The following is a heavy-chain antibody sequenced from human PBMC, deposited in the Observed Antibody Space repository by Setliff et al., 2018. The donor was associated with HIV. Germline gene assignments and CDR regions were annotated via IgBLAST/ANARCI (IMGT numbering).Heavy chain of an antibody. CDR3: ARHAIVDTAGRGFDY. Sequence: SETLSLTCAVYGGSFSAYSWSWIRQPPGKGLEWIGSIYYSGSTYYNSSLKGRVTISVDTSKNQFSLKLSSVTATDTAVYYCARHAIVDTAGRGFDYWGQGTLVTVSS. CDR1: GGSFSAYS. J-gene: IGHJ4*02. CDR2: IYYSGST. V-gene: IGHV4-34*01. D-gene: IGHD5-18*01.